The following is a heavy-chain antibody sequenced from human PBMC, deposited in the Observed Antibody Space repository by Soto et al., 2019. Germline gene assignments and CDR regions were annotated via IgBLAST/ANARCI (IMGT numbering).Heavy chain of an antibody. Sequence: SETLSLTCSVSGDSISSADYFWTWIRQSPGKGLEWMGYIFHSGTTYYNPSLKGRLLISIENSKNQFSLKLSSVTAADTAVYYCARVHLAVAGDHFDYWGQGTLVTVSS. CDR2: IFHSGTT. V-gene: IGHV4-30-4*01. CDR1: GDSISSADYF. D-gene: IGHD6-19*01. CDR3: ARVHLAVAGDHFDY. J-gene: IGHJ4*02.